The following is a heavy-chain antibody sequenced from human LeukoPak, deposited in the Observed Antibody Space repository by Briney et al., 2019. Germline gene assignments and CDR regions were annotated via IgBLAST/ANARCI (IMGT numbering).Heavy chain of an antibody. CDR3: AREMAPEGYSYGCDY. CDR2: ISYDGSNK. CDR1: GFTFSSYA. V-gene: IGHV3-30*04. Sequence: GGSLRLSCAASGFTFSSYAMHWVRQAPGKGLEWVAVISYDGSNKYYADSVKGRFTISRDNSKNTLYMQMNSLRAEDTAVYYCAREMAPEGYSYGCDYWGQGTLVTVSS. D-gene: IGHD5-18*01. J-gene: IGHJ4*02.